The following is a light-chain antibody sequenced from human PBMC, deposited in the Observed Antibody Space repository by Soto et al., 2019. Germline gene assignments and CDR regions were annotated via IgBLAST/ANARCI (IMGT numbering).Light chain of an antibody. J-gene: IGLJ3*02. CDR1: SGHISYA. Sequence: QLVLTQSPSASASLGASVKLTCTLSSGHISYAIAWHQQQPEKGPRYLMKLNSDGSHNKGDGIPDRFSGSSSGAERYLTISSLQSEDEADYYCQTWGTGIQVFGGGTKLTVL. CDR3: QTWGTGIQV. V-gene: IGLV4-69*01. CDR2: LNSDGSH.